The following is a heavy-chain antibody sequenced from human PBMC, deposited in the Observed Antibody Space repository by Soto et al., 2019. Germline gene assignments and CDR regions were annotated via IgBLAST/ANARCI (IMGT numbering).Heavy chain of an antibody. V-gene: IGHV1-46*01. J-gene: IGHJ6*02. CDR2: INPSGGST. Sequence: ASVKVSCKASGYTFTSYYMHWVRQAPGQGLEWMGTINPSGGSTSSAQKFQGRVTMTREMSTSTVYMELCRLRSEYTAVYYCARPFCSGGCCYYYYGMDVWGQGTTVTVSS. D-gene: IGHD2-15*01. CDR3: ARPFCSGGCCYYYYGMDV. CDR1: GYTFTSYY.